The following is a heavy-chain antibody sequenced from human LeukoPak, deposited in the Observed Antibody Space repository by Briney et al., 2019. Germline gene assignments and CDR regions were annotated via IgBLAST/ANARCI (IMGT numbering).Heavy chain of an antibody. J-gene: IGHJ6*03. CDR3: ARDRWDRAAAGTGEDDYYYYYMDV. CDR2: IYTSGSS. CDR1: GGSISSYY. Sequence: WETLSLTCTVSGGSISSYYWSWIRQPAGKGLEWIGRIYTSGSSNYNPSLQSRVTISVDKSKNQFSLKLSAVTAADTAVYYCARDRWDRAAAGTGEDDYYYYYMDVWGKGTTVTVSS. D-gene: IGHD6-13*01. V-gene: IGHV4-4*07.